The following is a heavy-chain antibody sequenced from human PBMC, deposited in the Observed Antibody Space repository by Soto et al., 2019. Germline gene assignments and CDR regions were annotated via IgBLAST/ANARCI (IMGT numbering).Heavy chain of an antibody. V-gene: IGHV3-21*01. CDR1: GFTFSSDS. D-gene: IGHD3-10*01. CDR2: ISSSSSYI. CDR3: AFAGSGSYSNVPDAFDI. Sequence: EVQLVESGGGLVKPGGSLRLSCAASGFTFSSDSMNWVRQAPGKGLEWVSSISSSSSYIYYADSVKGRFTISRDNAKNSLYLQMNSLRAEDTAVYYCAFAGSGSYSNVPDAFDIWGQGTMVTVSS. J-gene: IGHJ3*02.